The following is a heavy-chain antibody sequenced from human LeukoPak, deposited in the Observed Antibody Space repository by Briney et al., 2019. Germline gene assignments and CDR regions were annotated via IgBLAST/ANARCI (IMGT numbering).Heavy chain of an antibody. V-gene: IGHV1-2*02. Sequence: ASVKVSCKASVSTFTGYYMHWVRQAPGQGLEWMGWINPNSGGTNYAQKFQGRVTMTRATNISTAYMERSRLRSDDTAVYYCARAQQQLEDTDIDYWGQGTLVTVSS. CDR2: INPNSGGT. D-gene: IGHD6-13*01. CDR1: VSTFTGYY. J-gene: IGHJ4*02. CDR3: ARAQQQLEDTDIDY.